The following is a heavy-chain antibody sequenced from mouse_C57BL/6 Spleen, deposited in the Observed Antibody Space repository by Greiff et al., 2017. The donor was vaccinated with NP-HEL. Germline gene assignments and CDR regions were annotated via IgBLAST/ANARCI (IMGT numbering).Heavy chain of an antibody. CDR3: ARERGGDGYFDY. CDR1: GYTFTSYW. Sequence: QVQLQQPGAELVRPGTSVKLSCKASGYTFTSYWMHWVKQRPGQGLEWIGVIDPSDSYTNYNQKFKGKATLTVDTSSSTAYMQLSSLTSEDSAVYYCARERGGDGYFDYWGQGTTLTVSS. V-gene: IGHV1-59*01. CDR2: IDPSDSYT. J-gene: IGHJ2*01. D-gene: IGHD3-3*01.